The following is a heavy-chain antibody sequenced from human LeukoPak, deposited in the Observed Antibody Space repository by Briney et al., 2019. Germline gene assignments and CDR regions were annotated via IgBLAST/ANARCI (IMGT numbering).Heavy chain of an antibody. CDR1: GGSFSGYY. D-gene: IGHD3-3*01. J-gene: IGHJ4*02. Sequence: PSETLSLTCAVYGGSFSGYYWSWIRQPPGKGLEWIGEINHSGSTNYNPSLKSRVTISVDTSKNQFSLKLSSVTAADTAVYYCARGASRRFLEWLSRFDYWGQGTLVTVSP. CDR2: INHSGST. V-gene: IGHV4-34*01. CDR3: ARGASRRFLEWLSRFDY.